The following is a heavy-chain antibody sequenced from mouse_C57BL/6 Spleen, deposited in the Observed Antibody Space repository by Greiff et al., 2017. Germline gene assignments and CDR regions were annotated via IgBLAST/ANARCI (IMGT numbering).Heavy chain of an antibody. CDR2: INYDGSST. J-gene: IGHJ1*03. CDR1: GFTFSDYY. Sequence: DVMLVASEGGLVQPGSSMKLSCTASGFTFSDYYMAWVRQVPEKGLEWVANINYDGSSTYYLDSLKSRFIISRDNAKNILYLQMSSLKSEDTATYYCARGGTTVVAWYFDVWGTGTTVTVSS. D-gene: IGHD1-1*01. CDR3: ARGGTTVVAWYFDV. V-gene: IGHV5-16*01.